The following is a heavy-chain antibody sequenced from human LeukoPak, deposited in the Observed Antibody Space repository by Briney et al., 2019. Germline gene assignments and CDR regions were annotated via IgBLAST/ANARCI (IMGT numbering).Heavy chain of an antibody. V-gene: IGHV4-59*01. CDR1: GGSISSYY. CDR3: AREGGSYSVNDAFDI. CDR2: IYYSGST. Sequence: SETLSLTCTVSGGSISSYYWSWIRQPPGKGLEWIGYIYYSGSTNYNPSLKSRVTISVDTSKNQFSLKLSSVTAADTAVYYCAREGGSYSVNDAFDIWGQGTMVTVSS. D-gene: IGHD3-10*01. J-gene: IGHJ3*02.